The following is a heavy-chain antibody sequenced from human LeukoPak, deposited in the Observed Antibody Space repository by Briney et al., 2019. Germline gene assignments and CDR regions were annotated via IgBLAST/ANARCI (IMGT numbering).Heavy chain of an antibody. CDR2: ISYDGSNK. D-gene: IGHD6-13*01. Sequence: GGSLRLSCAASGFTFSSYAMHWVRQAPGKGLEWVAVISYDGSNKYYADSVKGQFTISRDNSKNTLYLQMNSLRAEDTAVYYCARDLGYSSSWYGAIYYGMDVWGQGTTVTVSS. V-gene: IGHV3-30*04. J-gene: IGHJ6*02. CDR3: ARDLGYSSSWYGAIYYGMDV. CDR1: GFTFSSYA.